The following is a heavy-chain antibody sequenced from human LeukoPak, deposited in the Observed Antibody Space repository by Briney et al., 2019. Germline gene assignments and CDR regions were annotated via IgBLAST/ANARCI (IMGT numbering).Heavy chain of an antibody. CDR3: TNSLWFGEFIPPGAFDI. Sequence: PGGSLRLSCAASGFTFSNAWMSWVRQAPGKGLEWVGRIKSKTDGGTTDYAAPVKGRFTISRDDSKNTLYLQMNSLKTEDTAVYYCTNSLWFGEFIPPGAFDIWGQGTMVTVSS. CDR1: GFTFSNAW. D-gene: IGHD3-10*01. CDR2: IKSKTDGGTT. V-gene: IGHV3-15*01. J-gene: IGHJ3*02.